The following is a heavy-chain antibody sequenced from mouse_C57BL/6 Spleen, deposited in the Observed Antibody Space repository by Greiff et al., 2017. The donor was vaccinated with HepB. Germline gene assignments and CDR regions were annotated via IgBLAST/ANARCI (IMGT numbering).Heavy chain of an antibody. CDR2: IYPRSGNT. J-gene: IGHJ3*01. Sequence: QVQLQQSGAELARPGASVKLSCKASGYTFTSYGISWVKQRTGQGLEWIGEIYPRSGNTYYNEKFKGKATLTADKSSSTAYMELRSLTSEDSAVYFCARPYDDGYYGAWFAYWGQGTRVTVSA. V-gene: IGHV1-81*01. CDR3: ARPYDDGYYGAWFAY. D-gene: IGHD2-3*01. CDR1: GYTFTSYG.